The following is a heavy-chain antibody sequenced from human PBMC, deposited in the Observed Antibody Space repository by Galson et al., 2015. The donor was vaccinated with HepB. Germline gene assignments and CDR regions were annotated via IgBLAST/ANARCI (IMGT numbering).Heavy chain of an antibody. CDR3: ARAADCSGDNCYSFGDWFDP. J-gene: IGHJ5*02. V-gene: IGHV1-8*01. CDR1: GYTFTSYD. D-gene: IGHD2-15*01. CDR2: MNPNSGHT. Sequence: SVKVSCKASGYTFTSYDINWVRQASGQGLEWMGWMNPNSGHTGYAQKFQGRVTMTRNTSKSTAYMELSSLRSEDTAVYYCARAADCSGDNCYSFGDWFDPWGQGTLVTVSS.